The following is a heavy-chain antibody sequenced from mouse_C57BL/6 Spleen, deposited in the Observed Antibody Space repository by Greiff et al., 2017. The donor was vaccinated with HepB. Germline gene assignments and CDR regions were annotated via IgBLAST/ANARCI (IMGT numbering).Heavy chain of an antibody. D-gene: IGHD1-1*01. CDR3: ALLYYGSSYWYVDV. V-gene: IGHV1-50*01. Sequence: QVQLQQPGAELVKPGASVKLSCKASGYTFTSYWMQWVKQRPGQGLEWIGELDPSDSYTNYNQKFKGKATLTVDTSSSTAYMQLSSLTSEDSAVYYCALLYYGSSYWYVDVWGTGTTVTVSS. CDR1: GYTFTSYW. J-gene: IGHJ1*03. CDR2: LDPSDSYT.